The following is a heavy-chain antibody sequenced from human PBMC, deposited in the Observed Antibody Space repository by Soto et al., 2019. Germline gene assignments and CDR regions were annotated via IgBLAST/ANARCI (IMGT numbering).Heavy chain of an antibody. D-gene: IGHD3-10*01. Sequence: PSETLSLTCTVSGGSISSYYWSWIRQPPGKGLEWIGYIYYSGSTNYNPSLKSRVTISVDTSKNQFSLKLSSVTAADTAVYYCARHYYGSGSYYGLYYYYYGMDVWGQGTTVTVSS. CDR2: IYYSGST. J-gene: IGHJ6*02. V-gene: IGHV4-59*01. CDR1: GGSISSYY. CDR3: ARHYYGSGSYYGLYYYYYGMDV.